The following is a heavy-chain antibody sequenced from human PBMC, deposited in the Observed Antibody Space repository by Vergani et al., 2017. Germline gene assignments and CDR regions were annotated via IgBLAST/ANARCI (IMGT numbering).Heavy chain of an antibody. CDR1: GFTVSDNY. Sequence: ELHLVQSGGGLVQPGESLRLSCAPSGFTVSDNYMTWVRQAPGKGLEWVSIIYTDGTTAYADSVKGRFTISRDDSKNTLFLDMNNLRPEDTAVYYCSLGVMDFYDPSGHEARDCWGQGTLVTDSS. D-gene: IGHD3-22*01. CDR2: IYTDGTT. V-gene: IGHV3-66*02. J-gene: IGHJ4*02. CDR3: SLGVMDFYDPSGHEARDC.